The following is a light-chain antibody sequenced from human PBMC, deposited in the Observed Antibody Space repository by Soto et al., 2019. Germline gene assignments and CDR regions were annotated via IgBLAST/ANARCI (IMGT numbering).Light chain of an antibody. J-gene: IGKJ5*01. CDR3: QQYNAWPRGT. Sequence: EIVLTQSPGTLSLSPGERYTLSCRASQSVSNNYLAWYQQKPGQAPRLLIYSASNRATGIPDRFSGSGSGTDFTLTISRLEPEDFAVYYCQQYNAWPRGTVGQGTRLEIK. CDR1: QSVSNNY. CDR2: SAS. V-gene: IGKV3-20*01.